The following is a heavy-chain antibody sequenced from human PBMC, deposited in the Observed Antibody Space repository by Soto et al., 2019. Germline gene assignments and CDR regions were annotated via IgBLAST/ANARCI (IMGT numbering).Heavy chain of an antibody. J-gene: IGHJ4*02. CDR3: ARVIHYYGTSGSYAWYFDY. CDR2: IYYSGST. CDR1: GGSISSYS. Sequence: SETLSLKCTVSGGSISSYSWTWIRQPPGNGLEWIGHIYYSGSTSYNPSLKSRVRISVNTSKKEFSLKLRSVNAEDTAVYYCARVIHYYGTSGSYAWYFDYWGQGSLVTVSS. D-gene: IGHD3-22*01. V-gene: IGHV4-59*01.